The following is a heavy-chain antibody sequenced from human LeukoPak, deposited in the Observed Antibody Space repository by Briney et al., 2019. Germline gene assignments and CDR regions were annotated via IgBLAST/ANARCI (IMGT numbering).Heavy chain of an antibody. Sequence: GGSLRLSCAASGFTFSNYWLNWVRQAPGKWLEWVANIKHDGSEEHYVDSVQGRFTISRDNTKSSLYLQMNNLKAEDTAVYYCARVHDYVWGNYRYGLDYWGQGTLVTVSS. V-gene: IGHV3-7*01. CDR2: IKHDGSEE. D-gene: IGHD3-16*02. CDR1: GFTFSNYW. CDR3: ARVHDYVWGNYRYGLDY. J-gene: IGHJ4*02.